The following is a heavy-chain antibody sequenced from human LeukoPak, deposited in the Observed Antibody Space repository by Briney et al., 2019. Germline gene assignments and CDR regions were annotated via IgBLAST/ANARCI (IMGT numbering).Heavy chain of an antibody. CDR3: VRGGYYYGLSD. J-gene: IGHJ4*02. CDR1: GGSISSYY. CDR2: TYTSGSI. V-gene: IGHV4-4*07. Sequence: SETLSLTCTVSGGSISSYYWSWIRQPAGKGLEWIGRTYTSGSINYNPSLKSRVTMSVDTSKNQFSLKLSSVTAADTAVYYCVRGGYYYGLSDWGQGTLVTVSS. D-gene: IGHD3-10*01.